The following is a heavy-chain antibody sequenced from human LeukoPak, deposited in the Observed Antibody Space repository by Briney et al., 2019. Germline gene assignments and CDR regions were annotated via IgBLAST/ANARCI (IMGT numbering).Heavy chain of an antibody. CDR2: SSPTGDIT. V-gene: IGHV4-34*01. Sequence: SETLSLTCAVYGGSFSGNYWTLIRQTPGRGLEWIGESSPTGDITGYNPSLKGRATISVDSSKKQFSLKLTAVTAADTGVYYCARVPDFIARPCDSWGPGTLVTVSS. CDR1: GGSFSGNY. CDR3: ARVPDFIARPCDS. D-gene: IGHD2-21*01. J-gene: IGHJ4*02.